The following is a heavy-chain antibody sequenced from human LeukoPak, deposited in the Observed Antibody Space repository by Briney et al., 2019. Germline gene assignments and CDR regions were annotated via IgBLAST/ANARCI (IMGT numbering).Heavy chain of an antibody. V-gene: IGHV3-15*01. D-gene: IGHD3-10*02. CDR2: IKSKGDGGTT. CDR1: GFTFSNAW. CDR3: ATGSVRGVIAY. Sequence: GGSLRLSCAASGFTFSNAWMCWVRQAPGKGLEWVGRIKSKGDGGTTDYAAPVKGRFTISRDDSKITLYLQMNNLKTEDTAVYYCATGSVRGVIAYWGQGTLVTVSS. J-gene: IGHJ4*02.